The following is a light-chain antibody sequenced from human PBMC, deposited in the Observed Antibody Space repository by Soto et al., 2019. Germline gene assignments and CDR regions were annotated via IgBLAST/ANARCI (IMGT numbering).Light chain of an antibody. CDR2: NVY. CDR1: SSDVGGYNF. Sequence: QSVLTQPASVSGSPGQSITISCTGTSSDVGGYNFVSWYQQHPGKAPKLMLYNVYDRPSGISHRFSGPRSGNTASLTISGLQAEDEAHYYCNSYTSSSTLVFGGGTKLTVL. V-gene: IGLV2-14*03. J-gene: IGLJ2*01. CDR3: NSYTSSSTLV.